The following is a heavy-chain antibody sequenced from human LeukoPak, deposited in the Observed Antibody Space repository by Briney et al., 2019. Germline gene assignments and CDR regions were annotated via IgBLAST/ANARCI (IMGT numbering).Heavy chain of an antibody. CDR3: ARGGYGDPFDY. CDR2: INPSGGST. V-gene: IGHV1-46*01. J-gene: IGHJ4*02. D-gene: IGHD4-17*01. Sequence: ASVKVSCKASGYTFTSYYMHWVRQAPGQGLEWMGIINPSGGSTSYAQKFQGRVTMTRDMSTSTVYMELSSLRSEDTAVDYCARGGYGDPFDYWGQGTLVTVSS. CDR1: GYTFTSYY.